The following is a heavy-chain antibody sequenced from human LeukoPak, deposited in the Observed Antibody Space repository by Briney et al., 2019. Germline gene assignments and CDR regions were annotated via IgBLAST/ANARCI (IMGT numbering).Heavy chain of an antibody. CDR1: DEVITSNNW. J-gene: IGHJ1*01. Sequence: PSETLSLTCTVSDEVITSNNWWSWVRQSPGKGLEWIGGIFHSGTTRYKASLESRVTMLLDKSKNQFSLKLSSVTAADTAVYYCARGGSAKYFQHWGQGTLVTVSS. CDR3: ARGGSAKYFQH. D-gene: IGHD3-16*01. V-gene: IGHV4-4*02. CDR2: IFHSGTT.